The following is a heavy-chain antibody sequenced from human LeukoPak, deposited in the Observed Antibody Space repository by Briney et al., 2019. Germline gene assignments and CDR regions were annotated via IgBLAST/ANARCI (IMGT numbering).Heavy chain of an antibody. CDR3: ARARSDSSGYQTEVDY. D-gene: IGHD3-22*01. J-gene: IGHJ4*02. Sequence: GASVKVSCKASGYTFTGYYMHWVRQAPGQGLEWMGWINPNSGGTNYAQKFQGRVTMTRDTSISTAYMELSRLRSDDTAVYYCARARSDSSGYQTEVDYWGQGTLVTVSS. CDR2: INPNSGGT. V-gene: IGHV1-2*02. CDR1: GYTFTGYY.